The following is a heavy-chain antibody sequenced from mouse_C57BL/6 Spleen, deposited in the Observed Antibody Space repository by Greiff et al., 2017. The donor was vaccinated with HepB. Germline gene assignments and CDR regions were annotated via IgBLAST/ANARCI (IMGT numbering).Heavy chain of an antibody. Sequence: EVKLMESGPGLVKPSQSLSLTCSVTGYSITSGYYWNWIRQFPGNKLEWMGYISYDGSNNYNPSLKNRISITRDTSKNQFFLKLNSVTTEDTATYYCAREVPGLRGYFDYWGQGTTLTVSS. V-gene: IGHV3-6*01. CDR1: GYSITSGYY. J-gene: IGHJ2*01. D-gene: IGHD2-4*01. CDR3: AREVPGLRGYFDY. CDR2: ISYDGSN.